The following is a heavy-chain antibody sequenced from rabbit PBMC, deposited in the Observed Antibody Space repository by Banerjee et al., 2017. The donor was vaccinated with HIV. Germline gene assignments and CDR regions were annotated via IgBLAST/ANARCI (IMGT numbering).Heavy chain of an antibody. J-gene: IGHJ4*01. CDR2: IYAGSAGST. Sequence: QSLEESGGDLVKPGGSLTLTCTASGFDFSGSYWICWVRQAPGKGLEWIACIYAGSAGSTCYATWAKGRFTISLDNAQNTVFLQMTSLTAADTATYLCARTAGSAGLGYGYFNLWGPGTLVTVS. V-gene: IGHV1S40*01. CDR3: ARTAGSAGLGYGYFNL. CDR1: GFDFSGSYW. D-gene: IGHD4-2*01.